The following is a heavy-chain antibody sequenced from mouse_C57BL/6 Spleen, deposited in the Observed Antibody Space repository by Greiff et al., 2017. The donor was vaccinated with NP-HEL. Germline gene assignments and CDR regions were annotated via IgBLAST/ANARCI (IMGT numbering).Heavy chain of an antibody. D-gene: IGHD1-1*01. Sequence: QVQLQQPGAELVRPGSSVKLSCKASGYTFTSYWMHWVKQRPIQGLEWIGNIDPSDSETHYNQKFKDKATLTVDKSSSTAYMQLSSLTSEDSAVYYCARWGITTLVAGAMDYWGQGTSVTVSS. CDR2: IDPSDSET. V-gene: IGHV1-52*01. CDR1: GYTFTSYW. CDR3: ARWGITTLVAGAMDY. J-gene: IGHJ4*01.